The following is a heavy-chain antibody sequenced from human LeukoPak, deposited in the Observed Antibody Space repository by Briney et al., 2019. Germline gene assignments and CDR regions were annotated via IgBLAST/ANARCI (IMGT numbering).Heavy chain of an antibody. J-gene: IGHJ6*03. V-gene: IGHV1-2*02. CDR3: ASTQDYGDYYYYMDV. CDR1: GYTFTGYY. D-gene: IGHD4-17*01. CDR2: INPNSGGT. Sequence: GASVKVSCTASGYTFTGYYMHWVRQAPGQGLEWMGWINPNSGGTNYAQKFQGRVTMTRDTSISTAYMELSRLRSDDTAVYYCASTQDYGDYYYYMDVWGKGTTVTVSS.